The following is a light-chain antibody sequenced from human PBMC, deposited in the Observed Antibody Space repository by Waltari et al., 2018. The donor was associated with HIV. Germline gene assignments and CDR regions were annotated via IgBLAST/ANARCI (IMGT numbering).Light chain of an antibody. CDR2: EDS. V-gene: IGLV3-10*01. J-gene: IGLJ2*01. CDR1: SLPQTY. CDR3: YSTDSSGYPL. Sequence: SYQLTQPPPVSVSPGHTARLTCSADSLPQTYAYWDKQKSGQAPVLVIYEDSKRPSGIPERFSGSSSGTMATLTISGAQVEDEGDYYCYSTDSSGYPLFGGGTKLTVL.